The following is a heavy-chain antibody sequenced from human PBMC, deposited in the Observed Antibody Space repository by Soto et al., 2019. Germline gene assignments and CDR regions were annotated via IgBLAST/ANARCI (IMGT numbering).Heavy chain of an antibody. V-gene: IGHV1-2*04. Sequence: ASVKVSCKASGYTFTGYYMHWVRQAPGQGLEWMGWINPNSGGTNYAQKFQGWVTMTRDTSISTAYMELSRLRSDDTAVYYCAATRAYYYDSSGPDAFELWGQGTLVTVSS. CDR1: GYTFTGYY. CDR3: AATRAYYYDSSGPDAFEL. J-gene: IGHJ3*01. CDR2: INPNSGGT. D-gene: IGHD3-22*01.